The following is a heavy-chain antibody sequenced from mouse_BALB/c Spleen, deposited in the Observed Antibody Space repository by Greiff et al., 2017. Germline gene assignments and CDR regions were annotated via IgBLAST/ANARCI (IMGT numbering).Heavy chain of an antibody. CDR3: ARDLPYYGNYDYFDY. Sequence: VKLMESGPGLVAPSQSLSITCTVSGFSLSRYSVHWVRQPPGKGLEWLGMIWGGGSTDYNSALNSRLSISKDNSKSQVFLKMNSLQTDDTAMYYCARDLPYYGNYDYFDYWGQGTTLTVSS. J-gene: IGHJ2*01. V-gene: IGHV2-6-4*01. D-gene: IGHD2-10*01. CDR2: IWGGGST. CDR1: GFSLSRYS.